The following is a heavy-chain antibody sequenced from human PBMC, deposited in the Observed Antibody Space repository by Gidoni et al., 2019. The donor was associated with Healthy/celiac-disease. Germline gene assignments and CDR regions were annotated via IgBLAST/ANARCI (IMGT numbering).Heavy chain of an antibody. CDR3: ARVSPSGSYYGYAFDI. D-gene: IGHD1-26*01. V-gene: IGHV3-13*01. CDR1: GFTFSSYD. J-gene: IGHJ3*02. Sequence: VQLLESGGGLVQPGGSLRLSCAASGFTFSSYDMHWVRQATGKGLEWVSAIGTAGDTYYPGSVKGRFTISRENAKNSLYLQMNSLRAGDTAVYYCARVSPSGSYYGYAFDIWGQGTMVTVSS. CDR2: IGTAGDT.